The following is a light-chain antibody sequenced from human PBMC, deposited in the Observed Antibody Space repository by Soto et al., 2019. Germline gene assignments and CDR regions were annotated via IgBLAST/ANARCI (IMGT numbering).Light chain of an antibody. V-gene: IGLV2-14*03. CDR2: DVN. CDR1: SSDLDY. Sequence: QSALTQPASVSGSPGQSITVSCTGTSSDLDYVSWYQQHPGKAPKLLIFDVNTRPSGVPDRFSASKTDNAASLTISGLQPEDEAHYYCSSYIHPSVFFGGGTKLIVL. J-gene: IGLJ2*01. CDR3: SSYIHPSVF.